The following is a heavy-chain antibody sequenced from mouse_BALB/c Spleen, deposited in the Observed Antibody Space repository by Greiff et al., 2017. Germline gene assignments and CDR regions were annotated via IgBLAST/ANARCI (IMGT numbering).Heavy chain of an antibody. CDR1: GYSITSDYA. CDR2: ISYSGST. CDR3: ARFVIKAFDY. D-gene: IGHD2-4*01. V-gene: IGHV3-2*02. J-gene: IGHJ2*01. Sequence: EVKLMESGPGLVKPSQSLSLTCTVTGYSITSDYAWNWIRQFPGNKLEWMGYISYSGSTSYNPSLKSRISITRDTSKNQFFLQLNSVTTEDTATYYCARFVIKAFDYWGQGTTLTVSS.